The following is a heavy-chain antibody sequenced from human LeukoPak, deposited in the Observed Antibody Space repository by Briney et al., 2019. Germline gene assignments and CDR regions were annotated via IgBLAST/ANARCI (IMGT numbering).Heavy chain of an antibody. CDR3: AREKGYSSSWYDDY. CDR2: IKQDGSEK. Sequence: GGSLRLSCAASGFTFSSYWMSWVRQAPGKGLEWVANIKQDGSEKYYADSVKGRFTISRDNAKNSLYLQMNSLRAEDTAVYYCAREKGYSSSWYDDYWGQGTLVTVSS. J-gene: IGHJ4*02. V-gene: IGHV3-7*03. CDR1: GFTFSSYW. D-gene: IGHD6-13*01.